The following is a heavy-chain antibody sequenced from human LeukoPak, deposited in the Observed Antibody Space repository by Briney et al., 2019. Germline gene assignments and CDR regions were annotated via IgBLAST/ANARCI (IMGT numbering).Heavy chain of an antibody. CDR1: GYTFTGYY. CDR2: INPNSGGT. V-gene: IGHV1-2*02. Sequence: ASVKVSCKASGYTFTGYYMHWVRQAPGQGLEWMGWINPNSGGTNYAQKFQGRVTMTRNTSISTAYMELSSLRSEDTAVYYCASATCSGGSCSPSSWFDPWGQGTLVTVSS. J-gene: IGHJ5*02. D-gene: IGHD2-15*01. CDR3: ASATCSGGSCSPSSWFDP.